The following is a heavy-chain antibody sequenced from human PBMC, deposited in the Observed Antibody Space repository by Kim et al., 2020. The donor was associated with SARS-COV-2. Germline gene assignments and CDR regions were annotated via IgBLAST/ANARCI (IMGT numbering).Heavy chain of an antibody. CDR3: AHRRTPEFYCSSTSCYMGVFQYSNYEGWFDP. CDR1: GFSLSTSGVG. CDR2: IYWNDDK. J-gene: IGHJ5*02. V-gene: IGHV2-5*01. D-gene: IGHD2-2*02. Sequence: SGPTLVNPTQTLTLTCTFSGFSLSTSGVGVGWIRQPPGKALEWLALIYWNDDKRYSPSLKSRLTITKDTSKNQVVLTMTNMDPVDTATYYCAHRRTPEFYCSSTSCYMGVFQYSNYEGWFDPWGQGTLVTVSS.